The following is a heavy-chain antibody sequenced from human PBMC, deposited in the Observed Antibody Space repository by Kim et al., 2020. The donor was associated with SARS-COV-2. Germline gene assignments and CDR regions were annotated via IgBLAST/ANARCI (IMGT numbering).Heavy chain of an antibody. D-gene: IGHD2-2*03. Sequence: GGSLRLSCAASGFTFSSYAMHWVRQAPGKGLEWVAVISYDGSNKYYADSVKGRFTISRDNSKNTLYLQMNSLRAEDTAVYYCARDPGYCSSTSCYPTWFDPWGQGTLVTVSS. CDR3: ARDPGYCSSTSCYPTWFDP. J-gene: IGHJ5*02. CDR1: GFTFSSYA. V-gene: IGHV3-30-3*01. CDR2: ISYDGSNK.